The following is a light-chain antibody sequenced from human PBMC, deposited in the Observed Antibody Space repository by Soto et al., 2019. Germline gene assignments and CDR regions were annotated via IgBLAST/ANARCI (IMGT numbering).Light chain of an antibody. CDR2: DNI. CDR3: QSYDSSLSVV. CDR1: SSNIGAGYD. J-gene: IGLJ2*01. Sequence: QSVLTQAPSVSGAPGQRVTIPCIGSSSNIGAGYDVHWYQPVPGTAPKLLIYDNINRPSGVPDRFSGSKSGTSASLAITGLQSEDEADYYCQSYDSSLSVVFGGGTKLTVL. V-gene: IGLV1-40*01.